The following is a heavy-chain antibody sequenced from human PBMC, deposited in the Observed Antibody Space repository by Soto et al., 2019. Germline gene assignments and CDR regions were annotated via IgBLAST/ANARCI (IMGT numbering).Heavy chain of an antibody. CDR3: ARDGPKYGSKFDY. V-gene: IGHV3-21*01. CDR2: ISSSSYI. J-gene: IGHJ4*02. Sequence: PGGSLRLSCAASGFTFSSYSMNWVRQAPGKGLEWVSSISSSSYIYYADSVKGRFTISRDNAKNSLYLQMNSLRAEDTAVYYCARDGPKYGSKFDYWGQGTLVTVSS. CDR1: GFTFSSYS. D-gene: IGHD4-17*01.